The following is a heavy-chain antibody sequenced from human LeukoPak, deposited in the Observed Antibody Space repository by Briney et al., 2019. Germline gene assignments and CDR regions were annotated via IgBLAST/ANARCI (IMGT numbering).Heavy chain of an antibody. V-gene: IGHV1-18*01. CDR1: GYTFTSYG. D-gene: IGHD3-10*01. CDR2: ISANDGNT. J-gene: IGHJ4*02. Sequence: ASVKVSCKASGYTFTSYGISWVRQAPGQGLEWMGWISANDGNTDYPQKLQGRVTMTTDTSTSTAYMELTSLRSDDTAVYYCARESHVTREDYWGQGTLVTVSS. CDR3: ARESHVTREDY.